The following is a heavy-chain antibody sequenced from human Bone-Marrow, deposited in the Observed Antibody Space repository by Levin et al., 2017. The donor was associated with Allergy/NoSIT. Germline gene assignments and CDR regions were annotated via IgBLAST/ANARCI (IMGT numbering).Heavy chain of an antibody. CDR3: ARSLGYCISTSCYNYGVDV. CDR1: GFTFSSYW. Sequence: PGGSLRLSCAASGFTFSSYWMSWVRQAPGKGLEWVANIKQDGSEKYYVDSVKGRFTISRDNAKNSLYLQMNSLRAEDTAVYYCARSLGYCISTSCYNYGVDVWGQGTTVTVSS. J-gene: IGHJ6*02. D-gene: IGHD2-2*02. V-gene: IGHV3-7*01. CDR2: IKQDGSEK.